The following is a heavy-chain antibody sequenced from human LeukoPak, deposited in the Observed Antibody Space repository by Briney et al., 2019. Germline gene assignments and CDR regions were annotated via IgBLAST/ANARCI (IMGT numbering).Heavy chain of an antibody. J-gene: IGHJ5*02. CDR2: INHSGST. CDR3: ARGRPIRYSRPYNWFDP. D-gene: IGHD2-21*01. V-gene: IGHV4-34*01. CDR1: GGSFSGYY. Sequence: PSETLSLTCAVYGGSFSGYYWSWIRQPPGKGLEWIGEINHSGSTNYNPSLKSRVTISVDTSKNQFSLKLSSVTAADTAVYYCARGRPIRYSRPYNWFDPWGQGTLVTVSS.